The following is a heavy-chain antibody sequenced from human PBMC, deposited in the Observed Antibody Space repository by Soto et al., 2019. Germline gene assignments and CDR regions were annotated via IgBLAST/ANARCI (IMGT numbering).Heavy chain of an antibody. J-gene: IGHJ4*02. CDR1: GFTFSSYS. CDR3: ARWSGYADA. CDR2: LSGGGANT. Sequence: GGSLRLSCAASGFTFSSYSMAWVRQAAGKGPQWVSGLSGGGANTFYIDSVRGRFTISVDNSKNTVYLQMDSLRADDTAVYYCARWSGYADAWGQGTLVTVSS. V-gene: IGHV3-23*01. D-gene: IGHD4-17*01.